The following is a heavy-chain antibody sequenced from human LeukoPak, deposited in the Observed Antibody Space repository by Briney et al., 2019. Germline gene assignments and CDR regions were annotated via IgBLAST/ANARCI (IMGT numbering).Heavy chain of an antibody. Sequence: GSSVKGSCKASGGTFSSYAISWVRQAPGQGLEWMGGIIPIFGTANYAQKFQGRVTITADKSTSTAYMELSSLRSEDTAVYYCARARRAVRGVISGYYGMDVWGKGTTVTVSS. CDR2: IIPIFGTA. CDR1: GGTFSSYA. CDR3: ARARRAVRGVISGYYGMDV. V-gene: IGHV1-69*06. J-gene: IGHJ6*04. D-gene: IGHD3-10*01.